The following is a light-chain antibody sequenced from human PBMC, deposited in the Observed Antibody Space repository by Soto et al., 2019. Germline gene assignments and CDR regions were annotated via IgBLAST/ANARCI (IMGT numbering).Light chain of an antibody. V-gene: IGKV3-15*01. CDR1: QSVSRR. CDR2: RAS. J-gene: IGKJ1*01. CDR3: HQYYNFWT. Sequence: EIVLTQSPGTLALSPGERATLSCRAIQSVSRRLAWHQQRPGQAPRLLIYRASARATGIPARFSGSGSWTEFTLTISSLQSEDFGLYYFHQYYNFWTFGQGTKVDIK.